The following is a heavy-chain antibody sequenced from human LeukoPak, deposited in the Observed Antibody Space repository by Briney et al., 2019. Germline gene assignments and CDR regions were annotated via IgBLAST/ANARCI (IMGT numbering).Heavy chain of an antibody. Sequence: SETLSLTCAVYGGSFSGYYWSWIRQPPGKGLEWIGEINHSGSTNYNPSLKGRVTISVDTSKNQFPLKLSSVTAADTAVYYCARGPYYYGSGSYHFDYWGQGTLVTVSS. D-gene: IGHD3-10*01. CDR3: ARGPYYYGSGSYHFDY. V-gene: IGHV4-34*01. CDR2: INHSGST. CDR1: GGSFSGYY. J-gene: IGHJ4*02.